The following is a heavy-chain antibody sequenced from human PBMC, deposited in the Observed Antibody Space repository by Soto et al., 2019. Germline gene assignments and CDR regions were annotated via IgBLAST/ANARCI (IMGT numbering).Heavy chain of an antibody. J-gene: IGHJ5*02. CDR1: SETFASYD. D-gene: IGHD6-19*01. V-gene: IGHV1-18*01. Sequence: ASVKVSCKASSETFASYDITWVRQAPGQGLEWMGWISTYNGNTKYAQNVQGRVSMTTDTSTSTAYMELRSLKSDDTAVYYCARVTRGSGDWFDPWGQGTLVTVSS. CDR2: ISTYNGNT. CDR3: ARVTRGSGDWFDP.